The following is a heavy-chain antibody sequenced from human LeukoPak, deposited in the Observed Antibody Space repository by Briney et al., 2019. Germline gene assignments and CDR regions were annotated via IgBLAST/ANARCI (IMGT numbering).Heavy chain of an antibody. Sequence: ASVKVSCKASGYSFTSYGISWVRQAPGQGLEWMGWIRPYNGNTNYAQKLQGRVTMTTDTSTSTAYMELRSLSSDDTAVYYCARALHCSSTSCYPWFDLWGQGTLVTVSS. CDR1: GYSFTSYG. J-gene: IGHJ5*02. CDR2: IRPYNGNT. CDR3: ARALHCSSTSCYPWFDL. V-gene: IGHV1-18*01. D-gene: IGHD2-2*01.